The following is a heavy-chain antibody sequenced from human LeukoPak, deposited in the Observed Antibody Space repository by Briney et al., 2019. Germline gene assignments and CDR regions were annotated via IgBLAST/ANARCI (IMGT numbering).Heavy chain of an antibody. CDR2: IISSGTTI. V-gene: IGHV3-11*04. J-gene: IGHJ4*02. D-gene: IGHD3-22*01. CDR3: ARHSSGWSFDY. CDR1: GFTFSDYY. Sequence: GGSLRLSCASPGFTFSDYYMSWIRQAPGKGLEWLSYIISSGTTIYYADSVKGRFTVSRDNAKNSLYLQMNSLRADDTAVYYCARHSSGWSFDYWGQGTLVTVSS.